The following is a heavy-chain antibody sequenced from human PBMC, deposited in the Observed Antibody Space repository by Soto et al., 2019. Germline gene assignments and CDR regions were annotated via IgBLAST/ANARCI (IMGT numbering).Heavy chain of an antibody. J-gene: IGHJ6*01. V-gene: IGHV3-30*14. CDR2: ISYDGTYK. CDR1: GFTFNNFA. CDR3: PNEVDVAFSSLQYGMGV. Sequence: PGGSLRLSCAASGFTFNNFAMHWVRQAPGKGLEWVAFISYDGTYKYYADSVRGRFTVYRVNSKSTLFLQMNSLKFEDTAVYVCPNEVDVAFSSLQYGMGVWGQGTTGTVSS. D-gene: IGHD5-12*01.